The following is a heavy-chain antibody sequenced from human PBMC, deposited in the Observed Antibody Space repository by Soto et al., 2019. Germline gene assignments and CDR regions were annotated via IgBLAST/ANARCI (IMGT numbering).Heavy chain of an antibody. Sequence: QVQLVQSGAEVKKPGSSVKVSCKASGGTFSSYTISWVRQAPGQGLEWMGRIIPILGIANYAQKFQGRVTMTADKSTSTAYMELSSLRSDDTAMYYCASLPVADVDFDIWGQGTMVTVSS. D-gene: IGHD6-19*01. CDR3: ASLPVADVDFDI. CDR2: IIPILGIA. CDR1: GGTFSSYT. J-gene: IGHJ3*02. V-gene: IGHV1-69*02.